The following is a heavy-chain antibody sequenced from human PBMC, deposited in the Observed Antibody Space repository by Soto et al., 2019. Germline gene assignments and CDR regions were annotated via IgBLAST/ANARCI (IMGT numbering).Heavy chain of an antibody. D-gene: IGHD3-3*01. CDR2: INPNSGGT. CDR1: GYTFTGYY. V-gene: IGHV1-2*02. Sequence: VASVKVSCKASGYTFTGYYMHWVRQAPGQGLEWMGWINPNSGGTNYAQKFQGRVTMTRDTSISTAYMELSRLRSDDTAVYYCARIKSGPGQLDLDYWGQGTLVTVSS. CDR3: ARIKSGPGQLDLDY. J-gene: IGHJ4*02.